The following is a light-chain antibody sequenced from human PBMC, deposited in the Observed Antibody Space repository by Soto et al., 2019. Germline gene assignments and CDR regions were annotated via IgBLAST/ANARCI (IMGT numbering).Light chain of an antibody. J-gene: IGKJ1*01. V-gene: IGKV1-5*01. CDR1: QSISSW. CDR3: QQYNSYLWT. CDR2: DAS. Sequence: DIQMTQSPSTLSASVGDRVTITCRASQSISSWLAWYQQKPGKAPKLLIYDASSLESGVPSRFSGSGSGTEFTLTISSLQPDDFATYYCQQYNSYLWTFGQGTKMDIK.